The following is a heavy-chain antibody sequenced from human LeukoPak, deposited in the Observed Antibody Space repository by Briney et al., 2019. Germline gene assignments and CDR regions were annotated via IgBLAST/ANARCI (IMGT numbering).Heavy chain of an antibody. CDR2: IIPIFGTA. Sequence: ASVKVSCKASGGTFSSYAISWVRQAPGQGLEWMGGIIPIFGTANYAQKFQGRVTITTDESTSTAYMELSSLRSEDTAVYYCARTRDSSSWDSDYWGQGTLVTVSS. CDR3: ARTRDSSSWDSDY. J-gene: IGHJ4*02. V-gene: IGHV1-69*05. D-gene: IGHD6-6*01. CDR1: GGTFSSYA.